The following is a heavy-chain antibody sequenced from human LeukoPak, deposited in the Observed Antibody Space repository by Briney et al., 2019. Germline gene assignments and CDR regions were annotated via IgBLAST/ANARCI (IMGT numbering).Heavy chain of an antibody. Sequence: GGSLRLSCAASGFTFSSYTMNWVRQAPGEGLQWVSSISGSSSDMFYADSVKGRFTISRDNAKNSLYLQMNSLRAEDTAVYYCARDFVGMITFGGPMNGFYYSYMDVWGKGTMVTVSS. D-gene: IGHD3-16*01. J-gene: IGHJ6*03. V-gene: IGHV3-21*01. CDR1: GFTFSSYT. CDR2: ISGSSSDM. CDR3: ARDFVGMITFGGPMNGFYYSYMDV.